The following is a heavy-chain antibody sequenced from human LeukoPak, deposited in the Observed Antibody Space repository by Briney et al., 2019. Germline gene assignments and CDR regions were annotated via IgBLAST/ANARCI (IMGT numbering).Heavy chain of an antibody. CDR2: IFYSGST. Sequence: SETLSLTCTVSGASISTYYWSWIRQPSGRGLQWIGYIFYSGSTNCNPSLESRVTISLDTSKNQFSLKLTSVTAADTAVYYCARESVAAAGTKAFDIWGQGTMVTVSS. CDR1: GASISTYY. J-gene: IGHJ3*02. D-gene: IGHD6-13*01. CDR3: ARESVAAAGTKAFDI. V-gene: IGHV4-59*01.